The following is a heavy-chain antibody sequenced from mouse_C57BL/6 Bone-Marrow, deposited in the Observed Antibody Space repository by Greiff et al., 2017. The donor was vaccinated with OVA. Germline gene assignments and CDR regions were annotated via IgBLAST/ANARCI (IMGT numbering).Heavy chain of an antibody. Sequence: VQLQQSGGGLVQPGESLKLSCESNEYEFPSHDMSWVRKPPEKRLELVAAINSDGGSTYSPDTMERRFIISRDNTKKTLYLQMSSLRSEDTALYDGARRGGDDYDVDWYFDVWGTGTTVTVSS. J-gene: IGHJ1*03. CDR3: ARRGGDDYDVDWYFDV. CDR1: EYEFPSHD. CDR2: INSDGGST. V-gene: IGHV5-2*01. D-gene: IGHD2-4*01.